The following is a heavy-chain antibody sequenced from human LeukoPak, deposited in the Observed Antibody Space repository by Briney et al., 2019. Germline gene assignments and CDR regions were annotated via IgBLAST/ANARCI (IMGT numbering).Heavy chain of an antibody. CDR1: GFTFSSYA. D-gene: IGHD3-10*01. CDR2: IISSSSTI. Sequence: PGGSLRLSCAASGFTFSSYAMSWVRQAPGKGLEWVSYIISSSSTIYYADSVKGRFTISRDNAKNSLYLQMNSLRDEDTAVYYCARVRGVTLSYHYFDYWGQGTLVTVSS. CDR3: ARVRGVTLSYHYFDY. J-gene: IGHJ4*02. V-gene: IGHV3-48*02.